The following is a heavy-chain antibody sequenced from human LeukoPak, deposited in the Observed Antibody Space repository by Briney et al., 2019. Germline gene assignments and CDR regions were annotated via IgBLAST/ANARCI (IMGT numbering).Heavy chain of an antibody. D-gene: IGHD6-13*01. V-gene: IGHV4-38-2*02. Sequence: SETLSLTCTVSGYSISSGYYWGWIRQPPGKGLEWIGSIYHSGSTYYNPSLKSRVTISVDTSKNQFSLKLSSVTAADTAVYYCARANWYSSSWYLSYYFDYWGQGTLVTVSS. CDR1: GYSISSGYY. CDR2: IYHSGST. CDR3: ARANWYSSSWYLSYYFDY. J-gene: IGHJ4*02.